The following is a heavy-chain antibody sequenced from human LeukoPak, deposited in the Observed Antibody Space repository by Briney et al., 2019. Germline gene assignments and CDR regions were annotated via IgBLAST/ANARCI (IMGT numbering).Heavy chain of an antibody. CDR2: IYYSGST. CDR1: GGSISSYY. Sequence: PSETLSLTCTVSGGSISSYYWSWIRQPPGKGLEWIGYIYYSGSTNYNPSLKSRVTLSVDSSNNQISLNLNSVIAADTAMYFCARGGFYGHPFEFGGQGILVIVSA. J-gene: IGHJ4*02. D-gene: IGHD3-10*01. CDR3: ARGGFYGHPFEF. V-gene: IGHV4-59*12.